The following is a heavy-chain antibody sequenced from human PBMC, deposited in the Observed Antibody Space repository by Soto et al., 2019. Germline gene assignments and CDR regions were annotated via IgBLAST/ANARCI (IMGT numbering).Heavy chain of an antibody. Sequence: GGSLRLSCAASQFTVNSNYMSWIRQAPGKGLEWVSYISSSSSYTNYADSVKGRFTISRDNAKNSLYLQMNSLRAEDTAVYYCAREVEYGDYGSGSPTLIAFDIWGQGTMVTVSS. CDR3: AREVEYGDYGSGSPTLIAFDI. D-gene: IGHD3-10*01. CDR1: QFTVNSNY. J-gene: IGHJ3*02. V-gene: IGHV3-11*05. CDR2: ISSSSSYT.